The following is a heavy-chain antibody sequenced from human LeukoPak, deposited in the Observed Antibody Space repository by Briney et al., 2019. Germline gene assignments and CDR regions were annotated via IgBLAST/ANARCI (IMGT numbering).Heavy chain of an antibody. CDR1: GGSISSYY. J-gene: IGHJ3*02. CDR3: ARVVYSGSYYGRAFDI. CDR2: IYTSGST. Sequence: SETLSLTCTVSGGSISSYYWSWIRQPAGKGLEWIGRIYTSGSTNYNPSLKSRVTMSVDTSKNQFSLKLSSVTAADTAVYYCARVVYSGSYYGRAFDIWGQGTMVTVSS. V-gene: IGHV4-4*07. D-gene: IGHD1-26*01.